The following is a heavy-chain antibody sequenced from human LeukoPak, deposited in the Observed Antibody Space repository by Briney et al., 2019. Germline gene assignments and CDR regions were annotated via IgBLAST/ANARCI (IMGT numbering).Heavy chain of an antibody. V-gene: IGHV3-23*01. CDR3: AKDRYSSGWPLYYFDY. D-gene: IGHD6-19*01. Sequence: PGGSLRLSCAASGFTFSSYAMSWVRQAPGKGLEWVSAISGNGGSTYYADSVKGRFTISRDNSKNTLYLQMNSLRAEDTAVYYCAKDRYSSGWPLYYFDYWGQGTLVTVSS. CDR1: GFTFSSYA. J-gene: IGHJ4*02. CDR2: ISGNGGST.